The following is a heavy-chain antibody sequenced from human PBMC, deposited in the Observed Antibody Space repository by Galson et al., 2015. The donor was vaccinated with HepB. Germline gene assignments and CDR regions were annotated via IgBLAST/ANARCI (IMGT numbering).Heavy chain of an antibody. V-gene: IGHV1-18*04. J-gene: IGHJ5*02. CDR2: ISAYNGNT. CDR1: GYTFTSYG. D-gene: IGHD6-19*01. CDR3: ARSYSSGWASWSWFDP. Sequence: SVKVSCKASGYTFTSYGISWVRQAPGQGLEWMGWISAYNGNTNYAQKLQGRVTMTTDTSTSTAYMELRSLRSDDTAVYYCARSYSSGWASWSWFDPWGQGTLVTVSS.